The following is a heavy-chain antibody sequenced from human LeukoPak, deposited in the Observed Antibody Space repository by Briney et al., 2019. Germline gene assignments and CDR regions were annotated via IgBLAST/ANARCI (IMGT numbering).Heavy chain of an antibody. CDR2: MSYSGRT. CDR1: GGSVSSYY. D-gene: IGHD4-11*01. J-gene: IGHJ5*02. Sequence: SETLSLTCTVSGGSVSSYYWSWIRQTPEKGLEWIGYMSYSGRTDYGPSLKSRVTMSVDTSKNQFSLKMSYVTAADTAVYYCARDRLPPRNWFDPWGQGTLVTVSS. CDR3: ARDRLPPRNWFDP. V-gene: IGHV4-59*02.